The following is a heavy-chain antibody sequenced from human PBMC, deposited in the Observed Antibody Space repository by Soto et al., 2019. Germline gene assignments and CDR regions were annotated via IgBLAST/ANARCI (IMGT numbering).Heavy chain of an antibody. CDR2: ITWNGANT. Sequence: GGSLRLSCAASGFRFDEYNIHWVRQAPGKGLEWVSLITWNGANTYYADSVKGRFTISRDGTTKSVSLQMTSLKREDTGLYYCARETLSYGSAMDVWGQGTTVTVSS. D-gene: IGHD3-16*01. CDR3: ARETLSYGSAMDV. CDR1: GFRFDEYN. J-gene: IGHJ6*02. V-gene: IGHV3-43*01.